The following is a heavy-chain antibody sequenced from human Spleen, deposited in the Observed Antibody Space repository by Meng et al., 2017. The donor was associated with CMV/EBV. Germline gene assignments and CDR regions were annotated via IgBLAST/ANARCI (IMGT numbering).Heavy chain of an antibody. Sequence: GGSLRLSCAASGFAFTNYGMSWVRQAPGKGLEWVGSSRSKAFGGTTEYAASVKGRFTISRDESKSIAYLQMHSLKTEDTAVYYCSRDLGGNYSPFDYWGQGTLVTVSS. CDR2: SRSKAFGGTT. CDR3: SRDLGGNYSPFDY. V-gene: IGHV3-49*04. D-gene: IGHD1-7*01. CDR1: GFAFTNYG. J-gene: IGHJ4*02.